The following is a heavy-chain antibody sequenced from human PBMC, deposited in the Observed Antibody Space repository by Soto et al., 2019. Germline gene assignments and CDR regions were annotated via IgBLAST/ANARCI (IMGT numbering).Heavy chain of an antibody. V-gene: IGHV1-18*01. CDR3: ARDQPRYSGSYSWFDP. CDR1: GYTFTSYG. Sequence: QVPLVQSGAEVKKPGASVKVSCKAFGYTFTSYGISWVRQAPGQGLEWMGWISAYNGNTNYAQKLQGRVTMTTDTSTSTAYMELRSLRSDDTAVYYCARDQPRYSGSYSWFDPWGQGTLVTVSS. CDR2: ISAYNGNT. D-gene: IGHD1-26*01. J-gene: IGHJ5*02.